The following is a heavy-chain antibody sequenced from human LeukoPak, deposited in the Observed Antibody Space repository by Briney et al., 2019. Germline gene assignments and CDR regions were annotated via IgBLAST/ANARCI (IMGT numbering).Heavy chain of an antibody. CDR3: ARAGKSGYDPRRPLDY. Sequence: ASVKVSCKASGYTFTGYYMHWVRQAPGQGLEWMGWINPNSGGTNYAQKFQGRVTMTRDTSISTAYMGLSRLRSDDTAVYYCARAGKSGYDPRRPLDYWGQGTLVTVSS. CDR2: INPNSGGT. CDR1: GYTFTGYY. J-gene: IGHJ4*02. V-gene: IGHV1-2*02. D-gene: IGHD5-12*01.